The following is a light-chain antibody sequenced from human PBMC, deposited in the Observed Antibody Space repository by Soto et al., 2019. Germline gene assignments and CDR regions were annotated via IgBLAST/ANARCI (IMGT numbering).Light chain of an antibody. V-gene: IGLV1-40*01. Sequence: QSVLTQPPSVSGAPGQRVTISCPGSSSNIGAGYDVHWYQQLPGTAPKLLIYGNSNRPSGFPDRFSGSKSGTSASLAITGLQAEDEADYYCQSYDSSLSGSVFGGGTKVTVL. CDR3: QSYDSSLSGSV. CDR1: SSNIGAGYD. J-gene: IGLJ3*02. CDR2: GNS.